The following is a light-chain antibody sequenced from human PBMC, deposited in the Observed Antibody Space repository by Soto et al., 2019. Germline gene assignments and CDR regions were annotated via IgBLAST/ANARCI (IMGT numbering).Light chain of an antibody. CDR3: QQYGGLPPYP. CDR1: QSASSSY. Sequence: EIVVTQSPGTLSLSPGERATLSCRASQSASSSYLAWFQQKPGQAPRLLIYGASNRATGIPDRFSGSGSGTDVTLTISRLQPEDFAVYYCQQYGGLPPYPFGQGTKLEMK. CDR2: GAS. J-gene: IGKJ2*01. V-gene: IGKV3-20*01.